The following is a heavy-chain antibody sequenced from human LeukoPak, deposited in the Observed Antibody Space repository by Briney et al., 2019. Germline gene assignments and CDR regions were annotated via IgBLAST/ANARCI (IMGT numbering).Heavy chain of an antibody. CDR3: ARDLTLHYGGNTFDY. CDR2: IKQDGSEK. V-gene: IGHV3-7*03. J-gene: IGHJ4*02. D-gene: IGHD4-23*01. CDR1: GFTFSSYW. Sequence: PGGSLRLSCAASGFTFSSYWMSWVRQAPGKGLEWVANIKQDGSEKYYVDSVKGRFTISRDNAKNSLYLQMNSLRAEDTAVYYCARDLTLHYGGNTFDYWGQGTLVTVSS.